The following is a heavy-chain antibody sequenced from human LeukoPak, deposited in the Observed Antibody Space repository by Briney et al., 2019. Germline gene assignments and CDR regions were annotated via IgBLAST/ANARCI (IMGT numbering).Heavy chain of an antibody. D-gene: IGHD3-3*01. Sequence: GGSLRLSCAASGFTFSSYTMNWVRQAPGKGLEWISYISGGGSTIYYADSVKGRFTISRDSAKNSLFLQMNSLRADDTAVYYCARTSGFRFLEWLSGFDYWGQGALVTVSS. J-gene: IGHJ4*02. CDR1: GFTFSSYT. CDR2: ISGGGSTI. CDR3: ARTSGFRFLEWLSGFDY. V-gene: IGHV3-48*01.